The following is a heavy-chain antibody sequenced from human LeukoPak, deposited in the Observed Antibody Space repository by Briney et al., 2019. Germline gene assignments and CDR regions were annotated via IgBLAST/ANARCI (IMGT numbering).Heavy chain of an antibody. CDR2: INHSGST. J-gene: IGHJ4*02. CDR3: ARGQAVVAATPPYWFDY. Sequence: SETLSLTCAVYGGSFSGYYWSWIRRPPGKGLEWIGEINHSGSTNYNPSLKSRVTISVDTSKNQFSLKLSSVTAADTAVYYCARGQAVVAATPPYWFDYWGQGTLVTVSS. CDR1: GGSFSGYY. D-gene: IGHD2-15*01. V-gene: IGHV4-34*01.